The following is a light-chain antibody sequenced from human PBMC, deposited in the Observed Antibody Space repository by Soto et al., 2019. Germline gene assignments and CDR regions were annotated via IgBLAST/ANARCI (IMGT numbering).Light chain of an antibody. Sequence: DIVMTQSPDSLAVSLGERATINCKSSQSIFYSVNNKSYLAWYQQRPGQSPKLLFYWASPRVSGVPDRFDGIASRLDSTMSVSTLQPEDAGFYYGQEYDYYPPETFGRGT. J-gene: IGKJ5*01. CDR3: QEYDYYPPET. CDR1: QSIFYSVNNKSY. CDR2: WAS. V-gene: IGKV4-1*01.